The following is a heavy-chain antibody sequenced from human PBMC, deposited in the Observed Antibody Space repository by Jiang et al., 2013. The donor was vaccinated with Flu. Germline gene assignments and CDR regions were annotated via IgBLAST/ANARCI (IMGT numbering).Heavy chain of an antibody. CDR3: AKDLLGTYWGVIDL. D-gene: IGHD3-10*01. CDR2: ISRGSSTI. Sequence: VQLVESGGGLVQPGGSLRLSCAASGFNFNTHNLNWVRQAPGKGLEWISYISRGSSTIYYADSVKGRFTVSRDSAKNSLYLQMNSLRDEDTAVYYCAKDLLGTYWGVIDLWGPGTLVTVSA. J-gene: IGHJ5*02. CDR1: GFNFNTHN. V-gene: IGHV3-48*02.